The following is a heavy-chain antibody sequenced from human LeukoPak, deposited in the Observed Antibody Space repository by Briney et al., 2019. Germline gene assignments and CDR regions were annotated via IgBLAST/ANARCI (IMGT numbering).Heavy chain of an antibody. CDR2: IYYSGDN. J-gene: IGHJ4*02. CDR1: GGSISRDY. CDR3: ARSGYSYGLVDY. V-gene: IGHV4-59*01. D-gene: IGHD5-18*01. Sequence: SETLSLTCTVSGGSISRDYWSWIRQPPGKGLEWIGYIYYSGDNNYNPSLKSRVTISVDTSKNQFSLKLSSVTAADTAVYYCARSGYSYGLVDYWGQGTLVTVSS.